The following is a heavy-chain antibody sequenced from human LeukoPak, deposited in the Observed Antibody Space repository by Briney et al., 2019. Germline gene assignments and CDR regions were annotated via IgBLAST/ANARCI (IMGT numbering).Heavy chain of an antibody. Sequence: PGGSLRLSCAASGFPFSSYAMNWVRQAPGKGLEWVSGISGSGGSTHYADSVKGRFTISRDNSKNTLYLQINSLRAEDTAVYYCAKAYHYYGSGSSFDYWGQGTLVTVSS. J-gene: IGHJ4*02. CDR2: ISGSGGST. CDR3: AKAYHYYGSGSSFDY. CDR1: GFPFSSYA. V-gene: IGHV3-23*01. D-gene: IGHD3-10*01.